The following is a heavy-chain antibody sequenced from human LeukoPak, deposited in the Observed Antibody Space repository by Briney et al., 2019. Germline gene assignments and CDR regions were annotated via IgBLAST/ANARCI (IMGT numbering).Heavy chain of an antibody. Sequence: PGGSLRLSCAASGFTFSRYWMHWVRQASGKGLVWVSRINSDGSSTTYADSVKGRFTISRDNAKNTLYLQMNSLRAEETAVYYCARGAVWGGNCGDYWGQGTLVTVSS. CDR3: ARGAVWGGNCGDY. V-gene: IGHV3-74*01. J-gene: IGHJ4*02. CDR2: INSDGSST. CDR1: GFTFSRYW. D-gene: IGHD4-23*01.